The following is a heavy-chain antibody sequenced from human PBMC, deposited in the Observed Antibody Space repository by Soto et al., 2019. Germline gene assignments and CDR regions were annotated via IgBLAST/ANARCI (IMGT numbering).Heavy chain of an antibody. V-gene: IGHV4-39*01. CDR3: ARQIRYTYGYFPLYIAQ. Sequence: PSANLSLTCSVSGASISSDNYYWGWIRQTPGKGLEWIGSIYYSGNTYYNPSLKSRLTISVDTSKSQFSLTLSSVTAADSAMYFCARQIRYTYGYFPLYIAQWGQGIRVTGSS. J-gene: IGHJ4*02. CDR1: GASISSDNYY. CDR2: IYYSGNT. D-gene: IGHD5-18*01.